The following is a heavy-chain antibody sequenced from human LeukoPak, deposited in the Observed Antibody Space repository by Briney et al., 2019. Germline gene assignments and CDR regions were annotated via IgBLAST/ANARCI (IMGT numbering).Heavy chain of an antibody. CDR2: INPSSGGT. CDR1: GYTFTDYY. D-gene: IGHD1-26*01. Sequence: ASVKVSCKASGYTFTDYYVHWVRQAPGQGLEWMGWINPSSGGTNSAQKFQGRVTMTRDTSISTADMELSRLRSDDTAVYYCARGRGGSYYNWFDAWGQGTLVTVSS. CDR3: ARGRGGSYYNWFDA. J-gene: IGHJ5*02. V-gene: IGHV1-2*02.